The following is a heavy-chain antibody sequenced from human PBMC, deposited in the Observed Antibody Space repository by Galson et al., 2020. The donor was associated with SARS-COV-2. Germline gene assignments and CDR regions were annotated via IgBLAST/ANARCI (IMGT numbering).Heavy chain of an antibody. CDR1: AFMFSSYG. Sequence: GGSLRLSCAASAFMFSSYGMHWVRQAPGKGLEWVAFIQYDGSDKFYAESVKGRFTISRDNSKNTLYLQMNTLRTEDTAFYYCAKEGKASTGHDAFDIWGQGTMVTVSS. V-gene: IGHV3-30*02. D-gene: IGHD1-1*01. J-gene: IGHJ3*02. CDR2: IQYDGSDK. CDR3: AKEGKASTGHDAFDI.